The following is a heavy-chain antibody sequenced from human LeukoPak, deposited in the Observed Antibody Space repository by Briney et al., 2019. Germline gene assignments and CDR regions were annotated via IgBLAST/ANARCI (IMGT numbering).Heavy chain of an antibody. CDR3: ARDYCTTTSCSYSDS. CDR2: INHSGST. V-gene: IGHV4-34*01. CDR1: GGSFSGYY. J-gene: IGHJ4*02. D-gene: IGHD2-2*01. Sequence: DPSETLSLTCAVYGGSFSGYYWSWIRQPPGKGLEWIGEINHSGSTNYNPSLKSRVTISVDTSKNQFSLKLSSVTAADTAVYYCARDYCTTTSCSYSDSWGQGTLVTVSS.